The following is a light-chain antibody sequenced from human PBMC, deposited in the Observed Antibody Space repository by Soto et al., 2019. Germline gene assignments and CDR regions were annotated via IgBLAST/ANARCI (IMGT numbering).Light chain of an antibody. CDR2: AAS. J-gene: IGKJ2*01. CDR3: QQSYSKPPT. CDR1: RSISTY. Sequence: DIQMTQSPSSLSASVGDRVTITCRASRSISTYLNWYQQKPGKAPKLLIFAASYLQSGVPSRFSGSGSGTDFALTISSLQPEDFTTYYCQQSYSKPPTFGQGTKLEIK. V-gene: IGKV1-39*01.